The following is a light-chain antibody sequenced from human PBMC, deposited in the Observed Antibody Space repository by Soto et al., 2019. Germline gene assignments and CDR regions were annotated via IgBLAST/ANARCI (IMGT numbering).Light chain of an antibody. J-gene: IGLJ2*01. V-gene: IGLV2-8*01. CDR2: DVS. CDR3: SSYAGSNIVV. Sequence: QSALTQPPSASGSPGQSVTISCTGSSSDVGGYNYVSWYQQHPGKAPKLMIYDVSKRPSGVPDRFSGSKSVNTASLTVSGLQAEYEADYYCSSYAGSNIVVFGGGTKLTVL. CDR1: SSDVGGYNY.